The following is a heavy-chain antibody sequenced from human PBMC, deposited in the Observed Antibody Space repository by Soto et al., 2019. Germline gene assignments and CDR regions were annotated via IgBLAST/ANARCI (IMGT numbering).Heavy chain of an antibody. D-gene: IGHD3-9*01. J-gene: IGHJ5*02. CDR3: ARDLDILTGYNWFDP. CDR2: ISAYNGNT. CDR1: GYTFTSYG. V-gene: IGHV1-18*01. Sequence: GASVKVSCKASGYTFTSYGISWVRQAPGQGLEWMGWISAYNGNTNYAQKLQGRVTMTTDTSTSTAYMELRSLRSDDTAVYYCARDLDILTGYNWFDPWGQGTLDTVSS.